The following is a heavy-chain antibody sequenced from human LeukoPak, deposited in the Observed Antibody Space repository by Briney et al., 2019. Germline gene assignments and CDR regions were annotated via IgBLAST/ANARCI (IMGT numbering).Heavy chain of an antibody. CDR2: ISAYNGNT. Sequence: ASVKASCKASGYTFTSYGISWVRQAPGQGLEWMGWISAYNGNTNYAQKLQGRVTMTTDTSTSTAYMELRSLRSDDTAVYYCAREVMYALKEGYYYYYMDVWGKGTTVIVSS. D-gene: IGHD2-8*01. CDR1: GYTFTSYG. CDR3: AREVMYALKEGYYYYYMDV. V-gene: IGHV1-18*01. J-gene: IGHJ6*03.